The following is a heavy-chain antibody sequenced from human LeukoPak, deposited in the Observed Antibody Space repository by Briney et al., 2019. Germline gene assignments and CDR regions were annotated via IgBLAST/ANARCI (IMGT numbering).Heavy chain of an antibody. Sequence: RASVKVSCKASGYTFTGYYMHWVRQAPGQGLEWMGWINPNSGGTNYAQKFQGWVTMTRDTSISTAYMELSSLRSEDTAVYYCASDADGDGYNFNFDYWGQGTLVTVSS. J-gene: IGHJ4*02. CDR3: ASDADGDGYNFNFDY. V-gene: IGHV1-2*04. CDR1: GYTFTGYY. CDR2: INPNSGGT. D-gene: IGHD5-24*01.